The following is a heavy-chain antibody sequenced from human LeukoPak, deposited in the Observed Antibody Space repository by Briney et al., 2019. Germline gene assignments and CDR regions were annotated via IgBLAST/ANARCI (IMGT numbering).Heavy chain of an antibody. Sequence: SETLSLTCTVSGGSISSYYWSWIRQPAGKGLEWIGRIYTSGSTNYNPSLKSRVTMSVDTSKNQFSLKLSSVTAADTAVYYCARDSRYPGYCSSTSCQYYYYYYMDVWGKGTTVTVSS. CDR1: GGSISSYY. D-gene: IGHD2-2*03. CDR3: ARDSRYPGYCSSTSCQYYYYYYMDV. CDR2: IYTSGST. V-gene: IGHV4-4*07. J-gene: IGHJ6*03.